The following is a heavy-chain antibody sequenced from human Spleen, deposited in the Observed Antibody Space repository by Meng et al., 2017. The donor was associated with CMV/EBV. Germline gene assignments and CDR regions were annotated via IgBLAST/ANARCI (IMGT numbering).Heavy chain of an antibody. Sequence: CKTSGFTFTGYYLYWVRQAPGQGLEWMGWVNPKTGGTKYAQKFQDRVTMTRDTSSSTAYMGLSRLRSDDTAIYFCARDLQLVRVGIGYWGQGTLVTVSS. CDR3: ARDLQLVRVGIGY. CDR2: VNPKTGGT. V-gene: IGHV1-2*02. CDR1: GFTFTGYY. J-gene: IGHJ4*02. D-gene: IGHD3-10*01.